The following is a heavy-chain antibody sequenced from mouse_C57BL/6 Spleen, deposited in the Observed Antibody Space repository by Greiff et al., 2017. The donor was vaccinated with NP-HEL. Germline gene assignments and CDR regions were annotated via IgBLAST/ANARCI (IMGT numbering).Heavy chain of an antibody. CDR1: GYAFSSSW. CDR2: IYPGDGDT. J-gene: IGHJ4*01. CDR3: ARSDPGAMDY. Sequence: QVQLQQSGPELVKPGASVKISCKASGYAFSSSWMNWVKQRPGKGLEWIGRIYPGDGDTNYNGKFKGKATLTADKSSSTAYMQLSSLTSEDSAVYFCARSDPGAMDYWGQGTSVTVSS. V-gene: IGHV1-82*01.